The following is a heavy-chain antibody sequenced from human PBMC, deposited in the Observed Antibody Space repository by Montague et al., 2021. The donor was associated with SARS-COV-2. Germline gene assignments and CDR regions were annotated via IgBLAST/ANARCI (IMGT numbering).Heavy chain of an antibody. CDR2: IDWDDGK. J-gene: IGHJ4*02. CDR1: GFSLSTSGMC. CDR3: AREYSSGVYFDY. V-gene: IGHV2-70*11. D-gene: IGHD6-19*01. Sequence: PALVKPTQTLTLTCTFSGFSLSTSGMCVSWIRQPPGKALEWLARIDWDDGKYYSTSPKTRLTISKDTSKNQVVLTMTNMDPVDTATYYCAREYSSGVYFDYWGQGTLVTVSS.